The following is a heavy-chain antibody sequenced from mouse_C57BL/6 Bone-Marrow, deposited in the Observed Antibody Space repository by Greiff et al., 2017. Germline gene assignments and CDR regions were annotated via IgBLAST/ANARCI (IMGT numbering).Heavy chain of an antibody. V-gene: IGHV1-7*01. D-gene: IGHD2-5*01. CDR2: INPSSGYT. CDR3: ARSNYSNYEVFAY. CDR1: GYTFTSYW. Sequence: QVQLKESGAELAKPGASVKLSCKASGYTFTSYWMHWVKQRPGQGLEWIGYINPSSGYTKYNQKFKDKATLTADKSSSTAYMQLSSLTYEDSAVYNCARSNYSNYEVFAYWGQGTLVTVSA. J-gene: IGHJ3*01.